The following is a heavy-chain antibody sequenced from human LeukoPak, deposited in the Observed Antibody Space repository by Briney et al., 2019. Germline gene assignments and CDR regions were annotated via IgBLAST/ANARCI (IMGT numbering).Heavy chain of an antibody. Sequence: GGSLRLSCAASGFTFSSYAMQWVRQAPGKGLEWVSVISDDGSNKYYASSVKGRFTISRDNSKNTLYLEMSSLRAEDTGVYYCARDLLAGTGGDYWGQGTLVTVSS. V-gene: IGHV3-30*04. J-gene: IGHJ4*02. D-gene: IGHD6-19*01. CDR2: ISDDGSNK. CDR3: ARDLLAGTGGDY. CDR1: GFTFSSYA.